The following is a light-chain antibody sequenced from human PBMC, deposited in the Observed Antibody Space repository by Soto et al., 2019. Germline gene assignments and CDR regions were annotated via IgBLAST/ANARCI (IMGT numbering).Light chain of an antibody. J-gene: IGKJ3*01. V-gene: IGKV1-5*03. CDR3: QQYHSYPFT. Sequence: DIQMTQSPSTLSASVGDRLSITCRASQSITNWLAWYQQNPGKAPKLLIYKASSLQSEVPSRFSGSASGPEFTLPISCLQPDDFATYYCQQYHSYPFTFGPGTKVDIK. CDR1: QSITNW. CDR2: KAS.